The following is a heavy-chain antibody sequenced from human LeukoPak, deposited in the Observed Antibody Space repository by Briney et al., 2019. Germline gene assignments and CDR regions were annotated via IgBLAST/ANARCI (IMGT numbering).Heavy chain of an antibody. V-gene: IGHV3-21*01. CDR1: GFTFSSYS. J-gene: IGHJ5*02. Sequence: GGSLRLSCAASGFTFSSYSMNWVRQAPGKGLEWVSSISSSSSYIYYADSVKGRFTIFRDNAKNSLYLQMNSLRAEDTAAYYCARGRVAAMGWFDPWGQGTLVTVSS. CDR2: ISSSSSYI. D-gene: IGHD2-2*01. CDR3: ARGRVAAMGWFDP.